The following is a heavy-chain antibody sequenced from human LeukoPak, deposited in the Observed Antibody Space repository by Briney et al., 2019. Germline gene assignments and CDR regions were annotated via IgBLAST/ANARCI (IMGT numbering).Heavy chain of an antibody. CDR3: ARAYCSGGSCKYTNWFDP. CDR2: IYYSGST. V-gene: IGHV4-31*03. CDR1: GGSISSGGYY. J-gene: IGHJ5*02. Sequence: SQTLSLTCTVSGGSISSGGYYWSWIRQHPGKGLEGIGYIYYSGSTYYNPSLKSRVPISVDTSKNQFSLKLSSVTAADTAVYYCARAYCSGGSCKYTNWFDPWGQGTLVTVSS. D-gene: IGHD2-15*01.